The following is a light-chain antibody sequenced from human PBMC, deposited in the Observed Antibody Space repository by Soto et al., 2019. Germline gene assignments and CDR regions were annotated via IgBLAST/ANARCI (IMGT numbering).Light chain of an antibody. V-gene: IGLV2-18*02. CDR3: SSYTSSSIWL. J-gene: IGLJ2*01. CDR1: SSDVGSYNR. Sequence: QSALTKPPSVSGSPGQSVTISCTGTSSDVGSYNRVSWYQQPPGTAPKLMIYEVSNRPSGVPDRFSGSKSGNTASLTISGLQAEDEADYYCSSYTSSSIWLFGGGTKLTVL. CDR2: EVS.